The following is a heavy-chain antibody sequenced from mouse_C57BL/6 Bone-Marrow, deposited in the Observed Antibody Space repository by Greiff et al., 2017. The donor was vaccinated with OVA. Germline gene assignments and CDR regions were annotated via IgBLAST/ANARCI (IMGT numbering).Heavy chain of an antibody. J-gene: IGHJ2*01. Sequence: QVQLQQSGAELARPGASVKLSCKASGYTFTSYGISWVKQRTGQGLEWIGEIYPRSGNTYYNEKFKGKATLTADKSSSTAYMELRSLTSEDSAVYFCARTSNYYGSSYLYFDYWGQGTTLTVSS. CDR3: ARTSNYYGSSYLYFDY. V-gene: IGHV1-81*01. CDR2: IYPRSGNT. CDR1: GYTFTSYG. D-gene: IGHD1-1*01.